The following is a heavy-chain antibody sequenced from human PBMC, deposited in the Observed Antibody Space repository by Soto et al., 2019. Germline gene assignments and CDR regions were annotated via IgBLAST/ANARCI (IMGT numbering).Heavy chain of an antibody. V-gene: IGHV3-30*18. J-gene: IGHJ6*02. D-gene: IGHD3-10*01. CDR3: AKRQLEFYITMVRGDHLPMDV. Sequence: GGSLRLSCAASGFTFSSYGMHWVRQAPGKGLEWVAVISYDGSNKYYADSVKGRFTISRDNSKNTLYLQMNSLRAEDTAVYYCAKRQLEFYITMVRGDHLPMDVWGQGTTVTVSS. CDR1: GFTFSSYG. CDR2: ISYDGSNK.